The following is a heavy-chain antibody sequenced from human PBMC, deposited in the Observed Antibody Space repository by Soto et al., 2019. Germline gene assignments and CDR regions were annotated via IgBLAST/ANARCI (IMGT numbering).Heavy chain of an antibody. D-gene: IGHD2-2*01. V-gene: IGHV4-39*01. CDR2: IYYSGST. CDR1: GGSISSSSYY. CDR3: ARRHYCISTSCDWFDP. Sequence: SETLSLTCTVSGGSISSSSYYWGWIRQPPGKGLEWIGSIYYSGSTYYNPSLKSRVTISVDTSKNQFSLKLSSVTAADTAVYYCARRHYCISTSCDWFDPWGQGTLVTVS. J-gene: IGHJ5*02.